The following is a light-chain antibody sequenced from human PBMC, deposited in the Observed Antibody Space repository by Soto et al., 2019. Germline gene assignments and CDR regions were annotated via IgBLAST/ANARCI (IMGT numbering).Light chain of an antibody. CDR1: SSDFGGYSY. V-gene: IGLV2-14*03. CDR3: SSYTSSSAIWV. J-gene: IGLJ3*02. Sequence: QSALTQPASVSGSPGQSITISCTGTSSDFGGYSYVSWYQQHPGKAPKLLIYDVTNRPSGVSNRFSGSKSDNTASLTISGLQAEDEADYYCSSYTSSSAIWVFGGGTKLTVL. CDR2: DVT.